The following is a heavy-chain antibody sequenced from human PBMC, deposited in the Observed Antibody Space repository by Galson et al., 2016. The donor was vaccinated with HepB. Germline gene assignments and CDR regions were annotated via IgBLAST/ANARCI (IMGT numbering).Heavy chain of an antibody. CDR3: ARRGGYSAYDYDY. Sequence: TLSLTCTVSGGSISYGGYYWSWIRQHPGKGLEWIGYIYHSGSTYSNPSLKSRVTISVDTSKNQFSLKLSSVTAADTALFFCARRGGYSAYDYDYWGQGTLVTVSS. CDR2: IYHSGST. J-gene: IGHJ4*02. D-gene: IGHD5-12*01. CDR1: GGSISYGGYY. V-gene: IGHV4-31*03.